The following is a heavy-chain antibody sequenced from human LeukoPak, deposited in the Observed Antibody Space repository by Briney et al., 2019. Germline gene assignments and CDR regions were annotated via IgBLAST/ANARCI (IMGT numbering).Heavy chain of an antibody. CDR1: GGTFSSYA. J-gene: IGHJ5*02. CDR2: IIPIFGTA. CDR3: ARAKPYDFWSGYYKGSWFDP. V-gene: IGHV1-69*05. D-gene: IGHD3-3*01. Sequence: GASVKVSCKASGGTFSSYAISWVRQAPGQGLEWMGGIIPIFGTANYAQKFQGRVTITRNTSISTAYMELSSLRSEDTAVYYCARAKPYDFWSGYYKGSWFDPWGQGTLVTVSS.